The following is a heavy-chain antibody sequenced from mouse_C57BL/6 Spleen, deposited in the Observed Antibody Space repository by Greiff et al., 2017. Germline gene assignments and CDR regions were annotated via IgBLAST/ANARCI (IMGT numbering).Heavy chain of an antibody. CDR2: IHPNSGST. Sequence: QVQLKQPGAELVKPGASVKLSCKASGYTFTSYWMHWVKQRPGQGLEWIGMIHPNSGSTNYNEKFKSKATLTVDKSSSTAYMQLSSLTSEDSAVYYCAREGVYYYGSSLAWFAYWGQGTLVTVSA. V-gene: IGHV1-64*01. D-gene: IGHD1-1*01. J-gene: IGHJ3*01. CDR3: AREGVYYYGSSLAWFAY. CDR1: GYTFTSYW.